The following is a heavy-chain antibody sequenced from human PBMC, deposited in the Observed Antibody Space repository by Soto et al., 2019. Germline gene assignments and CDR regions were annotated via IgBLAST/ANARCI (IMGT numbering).Heavy chain of an antibody. Sequence: GSLRLSCAASGFTFSSYGMHWVRQAPGKGLEWVAVISYDGSNKYYADSVKGRFTISRDNSKNTLYLQMNSLRAEDTAVYYCAKARRDIVVVPAAIYYYYGMDVWGQGTTVTVSS. D-gene: IGHD2-2*02. J-gene: IGHJ6*02. V-gene: IGHV3-30*18. CDR1: GFTFSSYG. CDR2: ISYDGSNK. CDR3: AKARRDIVVVPAAIYYYYGMDV.